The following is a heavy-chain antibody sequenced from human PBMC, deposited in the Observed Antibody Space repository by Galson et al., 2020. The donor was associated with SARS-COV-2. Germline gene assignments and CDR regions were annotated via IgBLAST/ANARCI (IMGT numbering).Heavy chain of an antibody. Sequence: ASETLSLTCTVSGGSISSGGYYWSWIRQHPGKGLEWIGYIYYSGSTYYNPSLKSRVTISVDTSKNQFSLKLSSVTAADTAVYYCARARDRIYYYGSGNYYFDYWGQGTLVTVSS. CDR2: IYYSGST. CDR3: ARARDRIYYYGSGNYYFDY. D-gene: IGHD3-10*01. CDR1: GGSISSGGYY. V-gene: IGHV4-31*03. J-gene: IGHJ4*02.